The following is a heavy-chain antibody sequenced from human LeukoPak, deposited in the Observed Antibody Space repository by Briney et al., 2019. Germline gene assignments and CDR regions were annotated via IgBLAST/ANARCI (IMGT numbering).Heavy chain of an antibody. CDR3: ARSDGGVLYCGEDCYLDL. CDR2: IYRGEKT. Sequence: GGSLRLSCEASGFGVSSNYINWVRQAPGKGLEWVSVIYRGEKTYYAGSVKGRFNISRDSSKNTVFLQMNSLRAEDTAIYYCARSDGGVLYCGEDCYLDLWGQGTLVTVSS. D-gene: IGHD2-21*02. J-gene: IGHJ4*02. V-gene: IGHV3-66*01. CDR1: GFGVSSNY.